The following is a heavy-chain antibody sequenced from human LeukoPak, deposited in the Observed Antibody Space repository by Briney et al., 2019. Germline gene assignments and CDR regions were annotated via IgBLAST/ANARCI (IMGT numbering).Heavy chain of an antibody. CDR3: ARGRLYCSGGSCYYMDV. D-gene: IGHD2-15*01. Sequence: ASVKVSCKASGYTSTSYDINWVRQAPGQGLEWMGRMNPNSGNTVYAQKFQGRVTMTGNTSISTAYMELSSLRSEDTAVYYCARGRLYCSGGSCYYMDVWGKGTTVTVSS. CDR2: MNPNSGNT. J-gene: IGHJ6*03. V-gene: IGHV1-8*01. CDR1: GYTSTSYD.